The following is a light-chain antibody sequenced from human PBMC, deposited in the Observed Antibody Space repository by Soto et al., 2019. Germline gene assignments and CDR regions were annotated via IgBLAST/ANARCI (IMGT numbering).Light chain of an antibody. CDR2: DAS. Sequence: EIVLTQSPATLSLSPGEGATLSCRASQSVSSYSAWYQQKPGQAPRLLIYDASNRATGIPARFSGSGSGTDFTLTISSLEPEDFAVYYCQQRSNWPLTFGQGTRLEI. CDR3: QQRSNWPLT. J-gene: IGKJ5*01. V-gene: IGKV3-11*01. CDR1: QSVSSY.